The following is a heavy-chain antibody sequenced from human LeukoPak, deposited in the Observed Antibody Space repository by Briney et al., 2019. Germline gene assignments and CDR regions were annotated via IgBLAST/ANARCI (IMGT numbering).Heavy chain of an antibody. J-gene: IGHJ5*01. CDR1: GFPFTRHC. D-gene: IGHD1-26*01. CDR3: ATGSDFYYDS. CDR2: IPHDGSIE. V-gene: IGHV3-33*08. Sequence: PGGPLRLSCTASGFPFTRHCMHWLRQAPGKGLEWVAVIPHDGSIELYADAVKGCFIISGENSKNTQYLQINSRRIEDSSVCYCATGSDFYYDSWGQGILVTVSS.